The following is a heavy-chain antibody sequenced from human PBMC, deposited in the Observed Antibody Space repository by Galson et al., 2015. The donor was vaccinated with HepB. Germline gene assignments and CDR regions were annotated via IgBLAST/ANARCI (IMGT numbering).Heavy chain of an antibody. D-gene: IGHD2-2*01. CDR1: GFTFSSYA. CDR3: AREDCSSTSCHGAFDY. J-gene: IGHJ4*02. CDR2: ISYDGSNK. Sequence: SLRLSCAASGFTFSSYAMHWVRQAPGKGLEWVAVISYDGSNKYYADSVKGRFTISRDTSKNTLYLQMNSLRAEDTAVYYCAREDCSSTSCHGAFDYWGQGTLVTVSS. V-gene: IGHV3-30-3*01.